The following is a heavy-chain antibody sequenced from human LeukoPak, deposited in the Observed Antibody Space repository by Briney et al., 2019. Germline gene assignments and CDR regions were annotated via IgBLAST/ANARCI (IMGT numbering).Heavy chain of an antibody. Sequence: GGTLRLSCAASAFTFSSYGMSWVRQAPGKGLEWVSAISGSGGSTYYADSVKGRFTISRDNSKNTLYLQMNSLRAEDTAVYYCAKDQRGYYGSGSYYPLDYWGQGTLVTVSS. J-gene: IGHJ4*02. CDR1: AFTFSSYG. D-gene: IGHD3-10*01. CDR2: ISGSGGST. CDR3: AKDQRGYYGSGSYYPLDY. V-gene: IGHV3-23*01.